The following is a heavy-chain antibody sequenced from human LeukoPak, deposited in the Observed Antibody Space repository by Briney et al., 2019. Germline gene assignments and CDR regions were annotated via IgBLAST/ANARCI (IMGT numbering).Heavy chain of an antibody. D-gene: IGHD5/OR15-5a*01. V-gene: IGHV3-23*01. Sequence: GGSLRLSCAASGFTFSSSAMSWVRQVPGKGLEWVSGISASGGSTSYADSVRGRFTISRDNAMNTLYLQMNSLRGEDTAVYYCVRGDLRLPRSTPDCWGQGTLVTVSS. CDR1: GFTFSSSA. CDR2: ISASGGST. CDR3: VRGDLRLPRSTPDC. J-gene: IGHJ4*02.